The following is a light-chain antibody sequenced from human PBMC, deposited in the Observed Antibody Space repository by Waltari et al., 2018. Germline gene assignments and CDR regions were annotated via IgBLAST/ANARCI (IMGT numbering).Light chain of an antibody. J-gene: IGKJ2*01. V-gene: IGKV1-9*01. Sequence: DIQLTQSPSFLSASVGDRVTITCRASQGISTYLLWYQQKPGKAPNLLIYEAATLQSGVTSRFSGSGSGTEFALTISSLQPEDFATYYCQQLNSYPYTFGQGTRLEIK. CDR3: QQLNSYPYT. CDR1: QGISTY. CDR2: EAA.